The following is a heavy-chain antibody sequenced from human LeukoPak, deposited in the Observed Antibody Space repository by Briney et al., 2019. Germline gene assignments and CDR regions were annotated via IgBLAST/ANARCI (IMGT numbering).Heavy chain of an antibody. Sequence: GGSLRLSCAASGFTFSSYSMNWVRQAPGKGLEWVSSISSSNSYIYYADSVKGRFTISRDNAKNSLYLQMNSLRAEDTAVYYCARGGSKWLRFDWFDPWGQGTLVTVSS. CDR1: GFTFSSYS. CDR3: ARGGSKWLRFDWFDP. CDR2: ISSSNSYI. D-gene: IGHD5-12*01. J-gene: IGHJ5*02. V-gene: IGHV3-21*01.